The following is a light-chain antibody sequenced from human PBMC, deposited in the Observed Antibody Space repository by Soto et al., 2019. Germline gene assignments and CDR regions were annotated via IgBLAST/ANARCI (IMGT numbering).Light chain of an antibody. CDR3: QQRSDWPPIT. J-gene: IGKJ5*01. Sequence: EIVMTQSPATLSVSPGEGATLSCRASQGIGSTLAWYQQKPGQTPRLLIYDASYRATGVPLRFSGSGSGTEFTLTISSLESGDSAIYYCQQRSDWPPITFGQGTRLEIK. V-gene: IGKV3-11*01. CDR1: QGIGST. CDR2: DAS.